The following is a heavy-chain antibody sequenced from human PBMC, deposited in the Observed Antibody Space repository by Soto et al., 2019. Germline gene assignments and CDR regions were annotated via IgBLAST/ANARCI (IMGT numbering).Heavy chain of an antibody. CDR2: ISAYNGHP. V-gene: IGHV1-18*01. CDR3: ERAQYPYYYGSGKYNGSGP. D-gene: IGHD3-10*01. CDR1: GYIFTSYG. Sequence: SVKVSCQASGYIFTSYGISWVRQAPGQGLEWMGGISAYNGHPHYAQRLQGRVTMTTDTSTSTAYMELRSLRSEETAVYYCERAQYPYYYGSGKYNGSGPSGQETLVTVSS. J-gene: IGHJ5*02.